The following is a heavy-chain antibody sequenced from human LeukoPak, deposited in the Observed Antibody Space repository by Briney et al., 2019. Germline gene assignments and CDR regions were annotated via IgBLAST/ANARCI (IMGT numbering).Heavy chain of an antibody. CDR1: GYTLTELS. Sequence: ASVKVSCKVSGYTLTELSTHWVRQAPGKGLEWMGGSDPEDGETIYAQKFQGRVTMTEDTSTDTAYMELSSLRSEDTAVYYCATTPPRWLRQLGFDYWGQGTLVTVSS. CDR2: SDPEDGET. J-gene: IGHJ4*02. D-gene: IGHD5-24*01. V-gene: IGHV1-24*01. CDR3: ATTPPRWLRQLGFDY.